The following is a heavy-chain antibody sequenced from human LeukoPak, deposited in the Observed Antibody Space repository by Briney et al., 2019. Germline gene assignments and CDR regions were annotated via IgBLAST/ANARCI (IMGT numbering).Heavy chain of an antibody. D-gene: IGHD3-9*01. CDR3: ARHYDILTGYYNPFAY. V-gene: IGHV4-39*01. J-gene: IGHJ4*02. CDR2: IYFTANT. CDR1: GASIRSSSYY. Sequence: PSETLSLTCTVSGASIRSSSYYWGWIRQPPGKGLEWIGSIYFTANTYYNPSLKSRVTISVDTSRSQFSLKLSSVTAADTAVYFCARHYDILTGYYNPFAYWGQGTPVTVSS.